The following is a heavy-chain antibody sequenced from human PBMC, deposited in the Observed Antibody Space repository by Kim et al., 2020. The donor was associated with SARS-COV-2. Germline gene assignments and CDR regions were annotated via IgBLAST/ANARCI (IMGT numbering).Heavy chain of an antibody. CDR3: ARAGFASGVSCCVDY. Sequence: QKFQGRVTMTRDTSTSTVYMELSSLRSEDTAVYYCARAGFASGVSCCVDYWGQGTLVTLSS. J-gene: IGHJ4*02. D-gene: IGHD2-15*01. V-gene: IGHV1-46*01.